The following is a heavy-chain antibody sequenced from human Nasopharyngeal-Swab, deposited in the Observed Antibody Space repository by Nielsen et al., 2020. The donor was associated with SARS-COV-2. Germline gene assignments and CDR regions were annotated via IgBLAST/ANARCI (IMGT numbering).Heavy chain of an antibody. J-gene: IGHJ5*02. D-gene: IGHD5-18*01. CDR3: ARLKGDSGYSYGYYLRNWFDP. CDR2: IYSSGST. Sequence: WIRQPPGKGLEWIGSIYSSGSTYYNPSLKSRVTISVDTSKNQFSLKLSSVTAADTAVYYCARLKGDSGYSYGYYLRNWFDPWGQGTLVTVSS. V-gene: IGHV4-39*01.